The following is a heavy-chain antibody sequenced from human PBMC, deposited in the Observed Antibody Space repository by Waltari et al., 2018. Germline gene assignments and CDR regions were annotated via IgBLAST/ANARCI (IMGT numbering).Heavy chain of an antibody. CDR2: INGNSGTT. Sequence: QVQLQESGPGLVKPSETLSVTCAVSGGSFSSYWWSWIRQPPGKGLEWIGEINGNSGTTNYNPSLKSRVTISKDASRNQFSLKLSSVTAADTAVYYCAREIAEAGLGYWGQGVLVTVSS. CDR3: AREIAEAGLGY. D-gene: IGHD6-13*01. J-gene: IGHJ4*02. CDR1: GGSFSSYW. V-gene: IGHV4-59*12.